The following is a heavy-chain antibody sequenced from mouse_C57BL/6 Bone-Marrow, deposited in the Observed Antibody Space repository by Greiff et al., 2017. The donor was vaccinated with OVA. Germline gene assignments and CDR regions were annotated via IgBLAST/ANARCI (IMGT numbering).Heavy chain of an antibody. J-gene: IGHJ2*01. Sequence: VQLQESGAELVRPGTSVKVSCKASGYAFTNYLIEWVKQRPGQGLAWIGVINPGSGGTNYNEKFKGKATLPADKSSSTAYMQLSSLTSEDSAVYFCASRNYYGSSSYYFDYWGQGTTLRVSS. D-gene: IGHD1-1*01. CDR3: ASRNYYGSSSYYFDY. CDR1: GYAFTNYL. CDR2: INPGSGGT. V-gene: IGHV1-54*01.